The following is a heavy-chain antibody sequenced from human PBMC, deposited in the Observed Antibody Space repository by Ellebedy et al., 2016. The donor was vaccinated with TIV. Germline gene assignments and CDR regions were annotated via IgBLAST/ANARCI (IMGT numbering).Heavy chain of an antibody. CDR1: GFTVSSNY. CDR2: IYSGGST. Sequence: GESLKISCAASGFTVSSNYMSWVRQAPGKGLEWVSVIYSGGSTYYADSVKGRFTISRDNSKNTLYLQMNSLRAEDTAVYYCARAYGSGSYKIKPNWYFDLWGRGTLVTVSS. D-gene: IGHD3-10*01. V-gene: IGHV3-66*01. CDR3: ARAYGSGSYKIKPNWYFDL. J-gene: IGHJ2*01.